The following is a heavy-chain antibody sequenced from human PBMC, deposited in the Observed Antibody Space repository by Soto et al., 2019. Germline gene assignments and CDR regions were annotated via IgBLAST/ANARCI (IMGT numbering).Heavy chain of an antibody. Sequence: GESLKISCKGSGYSFTSYWSSWVRQMPGKGLEWMGRIDPSDSYTNYSPSFQGQVTISADKSISTAYLQWSSLKASDTAMYYCARTAAAGKYYNGMDVWGQGTTVTVSS. CDR1: GYSFTSYW. CDR3: ARTAAAGKYYNGMDV. J-gene: IGHJ6*02. V-gene: IGHV5-10-1*04. CDR2: IDPSDSYT. D-gene: IGHD6-13*01.